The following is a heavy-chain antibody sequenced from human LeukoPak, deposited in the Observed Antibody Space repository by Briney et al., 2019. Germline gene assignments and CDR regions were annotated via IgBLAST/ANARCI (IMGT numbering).Heavy chain of an antibody. V-gene: IGHV1-18*01. CDR1: GYTFTSYG. J-gene: IGHJ4*02. CDR2: ISAYNGNT. CDR3: ARDSDSSGYLPYYFDY. D-gene: IGHD3-22*01. Sequence: ASVKVSCKASGYTFTSYGISWVRQAPGQGLEWMGWISAYNGNTNYAQKLQGRVTMTTDTSTSTAYMELRSLRSDDTAVYYYARDSDSSGYLPYYFDYWGQGTLVTVSS.